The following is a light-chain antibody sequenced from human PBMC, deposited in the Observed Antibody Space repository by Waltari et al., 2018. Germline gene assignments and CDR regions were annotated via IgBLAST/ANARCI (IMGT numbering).Light chain of an antibody. CDR3: AAWEDSLSGFYV. V-gene: IGLV1-47*01. Sequence: QSVLTQPPSASGNPGQSVTISCSGRSSNIGSNSVYWYQHLPGTAPKLLIYMSDRRPSGVPDRFFGSKSGTSASLAISGLRSEDEADYYCAAWEDSLSGFYVFGTGTKVTVL. J-gene: IGLJ1*01. CDR2: MSD. CDR1: SSNIGSNS.